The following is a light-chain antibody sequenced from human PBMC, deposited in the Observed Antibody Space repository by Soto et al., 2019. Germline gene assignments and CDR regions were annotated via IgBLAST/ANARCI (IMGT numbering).Light chain of an antibody. CDR2: GAS. V-gene: IGKV3-20*01. J-gene: IGKJ1*01. Sequence: IVLTQSPGTLSLSPGERATLSCRASQSVSSSYLAWYQQKPGQAPRLLIYGASSRATGIPDRFSGSGSGTDSTLTISRLEPEDFAVYYCQQYGSSPRTFGQGTKVDI. CDR3: QQYGSSPRT. CDR1: QSVSSSY.